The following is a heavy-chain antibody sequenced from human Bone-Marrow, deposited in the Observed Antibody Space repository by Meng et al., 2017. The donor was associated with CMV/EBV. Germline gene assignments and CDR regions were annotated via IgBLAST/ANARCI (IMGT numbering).Heavy chain of an antibody. J-gene: IGHJ5*02. Sequence: SVKVSCKASGYTFTSYGISWVRQAPGQGLEWMGGIIPVLSTEKYAQKFQGRVTLTTDESTTTAYMELSGLRSDDTAVYYCAKARWQFYSDSSDYYYFHHTWGQGTLVTVSS. V-gene: IGHV1-69*05. CDR1: GYTFTSYG. D-gene: IGHD3-22*01. CDR2: IIPVLSTE. CDR3: AKARWQFYSDSSDYYYFHHT.